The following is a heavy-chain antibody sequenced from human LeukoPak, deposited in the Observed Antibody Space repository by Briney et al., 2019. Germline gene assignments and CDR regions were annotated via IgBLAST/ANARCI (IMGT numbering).Heavy chain of an antibody. V-gene: IGHV1-2*02. CDR2: INPNSGGT. D-gene: IGHD1-26*01. CDR1: GYTFTGYY. CDR3: ARGELLRSLDY. J-gene: IGHJ4*02. Sequence: ASVKVSCKASGYTFTGYYMHWVRHAPGQGLGWMGWINPNSGGTNYAQKCQGRVTMTRDTTISTAYMELSRLRSDDTAVYYCARGELLRSLDYWGQGTLVTVSS.